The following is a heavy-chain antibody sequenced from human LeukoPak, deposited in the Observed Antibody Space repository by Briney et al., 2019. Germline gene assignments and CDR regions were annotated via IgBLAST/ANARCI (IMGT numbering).Heavy chain of an antibody. J-gene: IGHJ5*02. CDR1: GGSISSYY. V-gene: IGHV4-4*07. CDR3: ARVTNYYDSSGYTNWFDP. Sequence: SETLSLTCTVSGGSISSYYWSWVRQPAGKGMEWIGRIYNSGSTNYNPSLKSRVTMSVDTSKNQFSLKLSSVTAADTAVYYCARVTNYYDSSGYTNWFDPWGQGTLVTVSS. D-gene: IGHD3-22*01. CDR2: IYNSGST.